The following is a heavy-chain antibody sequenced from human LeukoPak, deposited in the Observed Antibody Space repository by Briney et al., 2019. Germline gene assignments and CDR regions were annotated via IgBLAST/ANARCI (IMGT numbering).Heavy chain of an antibody. J-gene: IGHJ5*02. D-gene: IGHD5-12*01. CDR2: ISPSGSST. V-gene: IGHV1-46*01. Sequence: GASVKVSCKASGYTFTSYYMHWVRQAPGQGLEWLGIISPSGSSTSYAQKFQGRVTMTRDTSISTAYMELSRLRSDDTAEYYCARGVGGGYSGYGRYSSSWYNWFDPWGQGTLVTVSS. CDR1: GYTFTSYY. CDR3: ARGVGGGYSGYGRYSSSWYNWFDP.